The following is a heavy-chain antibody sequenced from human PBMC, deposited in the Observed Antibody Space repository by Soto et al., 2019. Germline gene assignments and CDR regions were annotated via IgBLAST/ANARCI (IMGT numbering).Heavy chain of an antibody. J-gene: IGHJ4*02. CDR1: GFTFSSYG. D-gene: IGHD2-21*02. Sequence: QVQLVESGGGVVQPGRSLRLSCAASGFTFSSYGMHWVRQAPGKGLEWVAVIWYDGSNKYYADSVKGRFTISRDNSKNTLYLQMNSLRDEDTAVYYCARAGPEYCGGDCYHDYWGQGTLVTVSS. CDR3: ARAGPEYCGGDCYHDY. CDR2: IWYDGSNK. V-gene: IGHV3-33*01.